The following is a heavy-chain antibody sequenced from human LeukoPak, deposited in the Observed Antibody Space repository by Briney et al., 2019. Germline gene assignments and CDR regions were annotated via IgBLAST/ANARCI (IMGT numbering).Heavy chain of an antibody. CDR2: IKSKTDGGTT. Sequence: GGSLRLSCAASGFTFSNAWMSWVRQAPGKGLEWVGRIKSKTDGGTTDYAAPVKGRFAISRDDSKNTLYLQMNSLKTEDTAVYYCTTALGGLSYDSSGYYYDYDYWGQGTLVTVSS. CDR3: TTALGGLSYDSSGYYYDYDY. V-gene: IGHV3-15*01. CDR1: GFTFSNAW. J-gene: IGHJ4*02. D-gene: IGHD3-22*01.